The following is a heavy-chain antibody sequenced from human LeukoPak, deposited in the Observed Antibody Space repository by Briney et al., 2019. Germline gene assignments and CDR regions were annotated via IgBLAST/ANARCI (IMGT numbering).Heavy chain of an antibody. D-gene: IGHD5-12*01. CDR3: ARGFSGARLREGYELGY. CDR2: ISAYNGNT. Sequence: ASVKVSCKASGYTFTSYGISWVRQAPGQGLEWMGWISAYNGNTNYAQKLQGRVTMTTDTSTSTSYMELRSLRSYDTAVYYCARGFSGARLREGYELGYWGQGTLVTVSS. V-gene: IGHV1-18*01. CDR1: GYTFTSYG. J-gene: IGHJ4*02.